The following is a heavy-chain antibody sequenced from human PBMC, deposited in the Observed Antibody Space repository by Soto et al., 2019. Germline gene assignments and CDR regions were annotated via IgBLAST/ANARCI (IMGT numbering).Heavy chain of an antibody. Sequence: PGGSLRLSCAASGFTFSSYEMNWVRQAPGKGLEWVSYISSSGSTIYYADSVKGRFTISRDNAKNSLYLQMNSLRAEDTAVYYCARKVYDFWSGATSYGMDVWGQGTTVTGS. D-gene: IGHD3-3*01. CDR1: GFTFSSYE. J-gene: IGHJ6*02. V-gene: IGHV3-48*03. CDR3: ARKVYDFWSGATSYGMDV. CDR2: ISSSGSTI.